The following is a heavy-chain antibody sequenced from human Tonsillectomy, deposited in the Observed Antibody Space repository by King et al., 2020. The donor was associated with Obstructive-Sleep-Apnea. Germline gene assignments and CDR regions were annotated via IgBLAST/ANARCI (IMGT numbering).Heavy chain of an antibody. V-gene: IGHV3-9*01. CDR3: AKGPYGDYVRLYFDY. D-gene: IGHD4-17*01. CDR2: ISWDSGNI. Sequence: QLMQSGGGLVQPGRSLRLSCAASGFTFDDYAMHWVRQAPGKGLEWVSSISWDSGNIAYADSVKGRFTISRDNAKNSLYLQMNSLRGEDTALYYCAKGPYGDYVRLYFDYWGQGTLVTVSS. J-gene: IGHJ4*02. CDR1: GFTFDDYA.